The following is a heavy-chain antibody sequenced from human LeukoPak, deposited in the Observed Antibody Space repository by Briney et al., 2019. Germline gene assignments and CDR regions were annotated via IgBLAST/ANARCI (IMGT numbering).Heavy chain of an antibody. CDR1: GFTFSSYS. V-gene: IGHV3-21*01. CDR2: ISSSSSYI. D-gene: IGHD3-9*01. CDR3: ARDGGLRYFDWLPQEGGWFDP. J-gene: IGHJ5*02. Sequence: PWGSLRLSCATSGFTFSSYSMNWVRQAPGKGLEWVSSISSSSSYIYYADSVKGRFTISRDNAKNSLYLQMNSLRAEDTAVYYCARDGGLRYFDWLPQEGGWFDPWGQGTLVTVSS.